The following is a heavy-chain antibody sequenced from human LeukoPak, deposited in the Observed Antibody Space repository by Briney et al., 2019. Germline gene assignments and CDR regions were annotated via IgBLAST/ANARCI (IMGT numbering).Heavy chain of an antibody. CDR1: GGSISSSSYY. CDR2: IYYSGST. CDR3: ARVGSSGWYPNWLDP. D-gene: IGHD6-19*01. V-gene: IGHV4-39*07. J-gene: IGHJ5*02. Sequence: PSETLSLTCTVSGGSISSSSYYWGWIRQPPGKGLEWIGSIYYSGSTYYNPSLKSRVTISVDTSKNQFSLKLSSVTAADTAVYYCARVGSSGWYPNWLDPWGQGTLVTVSS.